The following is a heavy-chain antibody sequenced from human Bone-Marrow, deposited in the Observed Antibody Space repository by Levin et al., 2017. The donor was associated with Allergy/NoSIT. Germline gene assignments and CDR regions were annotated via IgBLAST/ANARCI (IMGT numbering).Heavy chain of an antibody. D-gene: IGHD3-3*01. CDR2: ISQSGST. Sequence: SETLSLTCADSGASLSSNNWWSWVRQPPGRGLEWLGEISQSGSTNYNPSLKSRVTISVDKSKNYFSLQLSSVTAADTAVYYCLRNGWNCLEFWGRGTLVTVSS. CDR3: LRNGWNCLEF. J-gene: IGHJ4*02. CDR1: GASLSSNNW. V-gene: IGHV4-4*02.